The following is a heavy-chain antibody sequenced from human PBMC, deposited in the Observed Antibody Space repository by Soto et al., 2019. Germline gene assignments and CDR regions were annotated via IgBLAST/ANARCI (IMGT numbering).Heavy chain of an antibody. J-gene: IGHJ5*02. CDR1: GGTFSSYA. Sequence: QVQLVQSGAEVKKPGSSVKVSCKASGGTFSSYAISWVRQAPGQGLEWMGGIIPIFGTANYAQKFQGRVTIPGDESTSTANMELSSLRSEDTAVYYWARKLAVAGTLDPWGQGPLVPVSS. CDR2: IIPIFGTA. CDR3: ARKLAVAGTLDP. V-gene: IGHV1-69*12. D-gene: IGHD6-19*01.